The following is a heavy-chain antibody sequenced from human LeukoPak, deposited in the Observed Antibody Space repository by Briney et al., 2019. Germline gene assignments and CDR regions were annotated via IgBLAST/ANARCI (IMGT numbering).Heavy chain of an antibody. CDR3: ARVFCSGGSCYNGIEY. D-gene: IGHD2-15*01. J-gene: IGHJ4*02. CDR1: GFTFSSYS. Sequence: GGSLRLSCAASGFTFSSYSMNWVRQAPGKGLEWVSSISTSSTYIYYADSVKGRFTISRDNAKNSLYLQMNSLRAEDTAVYYCARVFCSGGSCYNGIEYWGQGTLATVSP. CDR2: ISTSSTYI. V-gene: IGHV3-21*01.